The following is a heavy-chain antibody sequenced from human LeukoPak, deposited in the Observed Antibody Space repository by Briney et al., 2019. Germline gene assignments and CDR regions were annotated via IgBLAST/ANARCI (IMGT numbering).Heavy chain of an antibody. CDR2: ISYDGSNK. J-gene: IGHJ4*02. CDR1: GFTFSDYW. Sequence: GGSLRLSCAASGFTFSDYWMHWVRQAPGKGLEWVAVISYDGSNKYYADSVKGRFTISRDNSKNTLYLQMNSLRAEDTAVYYCAREPAYYYDSSGYGDYWGQGTLVTVSS. V-gene: IGHV3-30-3*01. D-gene: IGHD3-22*01. CDR3: AREPAYYYDSSGYGDY.